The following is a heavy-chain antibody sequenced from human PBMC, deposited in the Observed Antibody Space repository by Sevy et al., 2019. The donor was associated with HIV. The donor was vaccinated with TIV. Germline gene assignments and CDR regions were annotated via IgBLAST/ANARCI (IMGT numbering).Heavy chain of an antibody. Sequence: GGSLRLSCAASGFTFSSYSMNWVRQAPGKGLEWVSSISSSSSYIYYADSVKGRFTISRDNAKNSLYLQMNSLRAEDTAVYYCATLGGSSSWYGDIYYFDYWGQGTLVTVSS. V-gene: IGHV3-21*01. CDR2: ISSSSSYI. J-gene: IGHJ4*02. CDR3: ATLGGSSSWYGDIYYFDY. CDR1: GFTFSSYS. D-gene: IGHD6-13*01.